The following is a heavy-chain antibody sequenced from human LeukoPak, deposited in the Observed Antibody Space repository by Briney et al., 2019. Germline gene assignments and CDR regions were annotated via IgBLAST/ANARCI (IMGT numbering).Heavy chain of an antibody. CDR3: ARASGAVAGTVWFDP. CDR1: GDSVSSNSAA. CDR2: TYYRSKWYN. D-gene: IGHD6-19*01. Sequence: SQTLSLTCAISGDSVSSNSAAWNWIRQSPSRGLEWLGRTYYRSKWYNDYAVSVKSRIAINPDTSKNQFSLQLNSMTPEDTAVYYCARASGAVAGTVWFDPWGQGTLVTVSS. V-gene: IGHV6-1*01. J-gene: IGHJ5*02.